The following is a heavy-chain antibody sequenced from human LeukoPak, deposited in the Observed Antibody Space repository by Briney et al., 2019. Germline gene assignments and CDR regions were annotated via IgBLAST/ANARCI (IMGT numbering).Heavy chain of an antibody. V-gene: IGHV3-7*01. J-gene: IGHJ6*03. Sequence: GGSLRLSCAASGFTFSSYWMSWVRQAPGKGLEWVANIKQDGSEKYYVDSVKGRFTISRDNAKNSLYLQMNSLRAEDTAVYYCARVSPYYGSGSPPYYYHYMDVWGKGTTVTISS. CDR3: ARVSPYYGSGSPPYYYHYMDV. CDR1: GFTFSSYW. CDR2: IKQDGSEK. D-gene: IGHD3-10*01.